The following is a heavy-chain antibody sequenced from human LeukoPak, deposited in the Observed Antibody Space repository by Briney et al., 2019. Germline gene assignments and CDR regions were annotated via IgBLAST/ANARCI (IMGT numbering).Heavy chain of an antibody. CDR1: GYTFTNYY. D-gene: IGHD5-12*01. CDR2: INPSGGST. CDR3: AREGEIGYDLSDY. V-gene: IGHV1-46*01. Sequence: ASVKVSCKASGYTFTNYYMNWVRQAPGQGLEWMGIINPSGGSTSYTQKFQGRVTVTRDTSTSTVYMELSSLRSEDTAMYYCAREGEIGYDLSDYWGQGTLVTVSS. J-gene: IGHJ4*02.